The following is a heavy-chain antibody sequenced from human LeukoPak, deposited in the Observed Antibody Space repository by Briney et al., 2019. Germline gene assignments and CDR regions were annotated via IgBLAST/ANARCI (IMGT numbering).Heavy chain of an antibody. CDR3: TKGDGGNAFDI. J-gene: IGHJ3*02. D-gene: IGHD2-21*02. CDR2: IKNKNDGGTT. V-gene: IGHV3-15*01. Sequence: PGGSLRLSCAASGFTFSNAWMTWFRQAPGKGLEWVGRIKNKNDGGTTDYAEPVKGRFTISRDDSKSTLYLQVNSLRAEDTAIYYCTKGDGGNAFDIWGQGTMVTVSS. CDR1: GFTFSNAW.